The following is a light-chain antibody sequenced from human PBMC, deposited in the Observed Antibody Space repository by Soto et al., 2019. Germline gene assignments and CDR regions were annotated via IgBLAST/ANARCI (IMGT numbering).Light chain of an antibody. CDR1: QSVSSTY. CDR2: GAS. Sequence: EGVFNLSPGTVSLPTGERATLSCRASQSVSSTYLAWYQQQPGQAPRLLIYGASNRATGIPDRFSGSGSGTDFTLTISRLEPEDFAVYYCQQYGSSSWPFGQRTKVDIK. V-gene: IGKV3-20*01. CDR3: QQYGSSSWP. J-gene: IGKJ1*01.